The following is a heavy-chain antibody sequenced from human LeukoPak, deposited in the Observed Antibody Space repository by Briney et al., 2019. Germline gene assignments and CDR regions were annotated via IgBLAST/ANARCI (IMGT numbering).Heavy chain of an antibody. CDR2: ISYDGSNK. J-gene: IGHJ6*02. Sequence: GGSLRLSCAASGFTFSSYSMNWVRQAPGKGLEWVAVISYDGSNKYYADSVKGRFTISRDNSKNTLYLQMNSLRAEDTAVYYCASTKVGGSYSLYYYGMDVWGQGTTVTVSS. CDR1: GFTFSSYS. D-gene: IGHD1-26*01. V-gene: IGHV3-30*03. CDR3: ASTKVGGSYSLYYYGMDV.